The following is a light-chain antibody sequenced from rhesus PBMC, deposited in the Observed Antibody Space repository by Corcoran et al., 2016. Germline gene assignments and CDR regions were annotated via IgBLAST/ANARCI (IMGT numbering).Light chain of an antibody. J-gene: IGKJ4*01. CDR1: QGISNW. V-gene: IGKV1-69*01. CDR3: QQYDNSPLT. CDR2: RAS. Sequence: DIQLTQSPSSLSASVGDRVTITCRASQGISNWLAWYQQKPGKAPKLRNYRASNLETGVPSRFSGSGSGTDFTLTISSLQPEDIATYYCQQYDNSPLTFGGGTKVELK.